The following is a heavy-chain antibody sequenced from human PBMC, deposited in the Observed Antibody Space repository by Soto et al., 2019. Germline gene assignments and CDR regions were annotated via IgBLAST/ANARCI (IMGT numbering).Heavy chain of an antibody. D-gene: IGHD5-18*01. V-gene: IGHV3-23*01. CDR1: GFTFHSYA. CDR3: ASLPHTAMARDYYFYGMDV. J-gene: IGHJ6*02. CDR2: VSGSGGST. Sequence: GGSLRLSCAASGFTFHSYAMSWVRQAPGKGPEWVSDVSGSGGSTDYADSVKGRFTISRGNSKKTLYLQMNSLRAEDTAVYYCASLPHTAMARDYYFYGMDVWGHGTTVTVSS.